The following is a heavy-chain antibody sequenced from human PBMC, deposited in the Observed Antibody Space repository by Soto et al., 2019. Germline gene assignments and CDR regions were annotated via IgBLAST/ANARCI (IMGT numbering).Heavy chain of an antibody. J-gene: IGHJ6*03. V-gene: IGHV1-2*04. CDR3: ARGGTVTGKYYYYMDV. D-gene: IGHD4-17*01. CDR1: GYTLTGYY. Sequence: ASVKVSCKASGYTLTGYYMHWVRQAPGQGLEWMGWINPNSGGTNYAQKFQGWVTMTRDTSISTAYMELSRLRSDDTAVYYCARGGTVTGKYYYYMDVWGKGTTVTVSS. CDR2: INPNSGGT.